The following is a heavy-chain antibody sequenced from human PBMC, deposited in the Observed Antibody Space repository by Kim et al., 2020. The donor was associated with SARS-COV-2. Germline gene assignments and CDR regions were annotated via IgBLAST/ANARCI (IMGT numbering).Heavy chain of an antibody. V-gene: IGHV4-39*07. J-gene: IGHJ4*02. D-gene: IGHD3-22*01. CDR1: GGSISSSSYY. CDR2: IYYSGST. Sequence: SETLSLTCTVSGGSISSSSYYWGWIRQPPGKGLEWIGSIYYSGSTYYNPSLKSRVTISVDTSKNQFSLKLSSVTAADTAVYYCARGVMPGLWLLRGFDYWGQGTLVTVSS. CDR3: ARGVMPGLWLLRGFDY.